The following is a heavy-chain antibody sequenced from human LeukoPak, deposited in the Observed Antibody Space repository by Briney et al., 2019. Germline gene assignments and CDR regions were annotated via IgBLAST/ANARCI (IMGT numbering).Heavy chain of an antibody. CDR3: AKEGAYYDLGTYIGHYMDV. Sequence: PPGGSLRLSCAMSGITFGHYGMHWVRQAPGKGLEWVAFIGYDGSDKYYADSVKGRFTISRDNSKNTLFLQMNSLRAEDTAMFYCAKEGAYYDLGTYIGHYMDVWGKGTTVTVSS. D-gene: IGHD3-10*01. CDR2: IGYDGSDK. V-gene: IGHV3-30*02. J-gene: IGHJ6*03. CDR1: GITFGHYG.